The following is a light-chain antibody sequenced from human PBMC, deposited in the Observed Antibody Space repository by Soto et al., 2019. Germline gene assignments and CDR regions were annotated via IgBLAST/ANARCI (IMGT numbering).Light chain of an antibody. CDR2: ANR. Sequence: QAVVTQPPSVSGAPGQRVTISCTGSSSNIGAGYDVHWYQQLPGTAPKLLIYANRNRPAGVPDRFSASKSDTSASLAITGLRAEDEADYYCQSYDSSPSGYVFGTGTKLTVL. CDR1: SSNIGAGYD. V-gene: IGLV1-40*01. J-gene: IGLJ1*01. CDR3: QSYDSSPSGYV.